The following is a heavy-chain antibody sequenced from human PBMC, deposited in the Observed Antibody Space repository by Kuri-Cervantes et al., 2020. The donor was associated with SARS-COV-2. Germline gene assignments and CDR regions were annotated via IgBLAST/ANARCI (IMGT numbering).Heavy chain of an antibody. CDR3: ARQRGGFLEWLLYYDY. Sequence: SETLSLTCAVYGGSFSGYYWSWIHQPPGKGLEWIGEINHSGSTNYTPSLKSRVTISVDTSKNQFSLKLSSVTAADTAVYYCARQRGGFLEWLLYYDYWGQGTLVTVSS. V-gene: IGHV4-34*01. CDR1: GGSFSGYY. D-gene: IGHD3-3*01. CDR2: INHSGST. J-gene: IGHJ4*02.